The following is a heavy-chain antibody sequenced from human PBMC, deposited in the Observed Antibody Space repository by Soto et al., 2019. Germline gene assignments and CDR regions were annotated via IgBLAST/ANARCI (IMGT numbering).Heavy chain of an antibody. CDR2: ISGSGGST. CDR3: EKDNRNTKGYFDY. V-gene: IGHV3-23*01. Sequence: PGGSLRLSCAASGFTFSSYAMSWVRQAPGKGLEWVSAISGSGGSTYYADSVKGRFTISRDNSKNTLYLQMNSLRAEDTAVYYCEKDNRNTKGYFDYWGQGTLVTVSS. CDR1: GFTFSSYA. D-gene: IGHD2-8*01. J-gene: IGHJ4*02.